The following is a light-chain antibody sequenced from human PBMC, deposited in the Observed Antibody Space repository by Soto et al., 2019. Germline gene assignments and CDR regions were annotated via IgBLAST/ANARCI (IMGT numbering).Light chain of an antibody. CDR3: QQYNRYSGT. J-gene: IGKJ3*01. CDR1: KSISCG. Sequence: DIQMTQSPSTLSASVGDRVTITCRASKSISCGLAWYQQKPGKAPKLLIYDHSSLESGVPSRFSGSGSGTEFTLTHSLLQDDDFATYYCQQYNRYSGTFGPGTKVAIK. V-gene: IGKV1-5*01. CDR2: DHS.